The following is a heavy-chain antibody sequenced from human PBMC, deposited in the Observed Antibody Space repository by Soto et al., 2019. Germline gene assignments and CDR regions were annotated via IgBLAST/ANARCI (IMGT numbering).Heavy chain of an antibody. D-gene: IGHD2-2*01. CDR3: ARDGESSSSSDFDF. Sequence: GGSLRLSCAASGVTFSNYNMHWVRQAPGKGLEWVSFVRSSGDDTYYADSVKGRFTISRDNAKDSLYLQMNSLREEDTAVYYCARDGESSSSSDFDFWGQGALVTVSS. CDR2: VRSSGDDT. CDR1: GVTFSNYN. J-gene: IGHJ4*02. V-gene: IGHV3-48*02.